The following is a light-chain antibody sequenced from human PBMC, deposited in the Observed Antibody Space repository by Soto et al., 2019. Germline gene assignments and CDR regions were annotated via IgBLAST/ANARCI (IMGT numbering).Light chain of an antibody. CDR2: AAS. CDR3: QKYNSDPRT. CDR1: QGISNY. V-gene: IGKV1-27*01. J-gene: IGKJ1*01. Sequence: DLQMTQSPSSLSASVGDRVTITCRARQGISNYLAWYQQKPGKVPKLLIYAASTLQSGVPSRFSGRGSGTNFTLTISSLQPEDDAPYYCQKYNSDPRTFGQGTKVEIK.